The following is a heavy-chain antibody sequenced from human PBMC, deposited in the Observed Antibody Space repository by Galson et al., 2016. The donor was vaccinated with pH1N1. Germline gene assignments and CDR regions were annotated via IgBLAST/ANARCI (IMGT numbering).Heavy chain of an antibody. D-gene: IGHD3-10*01. CDR2: IHYSGST. Sequence: LSLTCTVSGASVTSHYWSWIRQPPGKGLEWIGYIHYSGSTDYNSSLKSRATISVDTSTNHFSLKLSSVTAADMALYFCTRGDDDVFDGSHKDWYFDYWGRGSLVTVSA. CDR1: GASVTSHY. CDR3: TRGDDDVFDGSHKDWYFDY. J-gene: IGHJ2*01. V-gene: IGHV4-59*02.